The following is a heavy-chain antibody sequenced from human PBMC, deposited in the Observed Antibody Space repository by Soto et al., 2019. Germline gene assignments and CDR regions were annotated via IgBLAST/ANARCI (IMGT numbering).Heavy chain of an antibody. CDR3: AKEYSYGRLDAFDI. J-gene: IGHJ3*02. CDR2: ISYDGSNK. V-gene: IGHV3-30*18. D-gene: IGHD5-18*01. Sequence: QVQLVESGGGVVQPGRSLRLSCAASGFTFSSYGMHWVRQAPGKGLEWVAVISYDGSNKYYADSVKGRFTISRDNSKNTLYLQMNSLRAEDTAVYYCAKEYSYGRLDAFDIWGQGTMVTVSS. CDR1: GFTFSSYG.